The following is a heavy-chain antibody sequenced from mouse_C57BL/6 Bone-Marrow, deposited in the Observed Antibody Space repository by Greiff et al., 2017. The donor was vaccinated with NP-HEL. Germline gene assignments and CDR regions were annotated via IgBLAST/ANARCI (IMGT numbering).Heavy chain of an antibody. V-gene: IGHV1-4*01. D-gene: IGHD1-1*01. J-gene: IGHJ4*01. CDR3: ARGTTVVANYYAMDY. CDR2: INPSSGYT. Sequence: QVQLQQSGAELARPGASVKMSCKASGYTFTSYTMHWVKQRPGQGLEWIGYINPSSGYTKYNQKFKDKATLTADKSSSTAYMQLSSLTSEDSSVYYCARGTTVVANYYAMDYWGQGTSVTVSS. CDR1: GYTFTSYT.